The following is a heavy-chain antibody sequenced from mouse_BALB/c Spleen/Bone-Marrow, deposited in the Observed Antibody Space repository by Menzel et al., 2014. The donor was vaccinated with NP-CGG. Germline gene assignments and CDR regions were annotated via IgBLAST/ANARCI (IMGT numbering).Heavy chain of an antibody. CDR1: GFTFSSYG. Sequence: EVKVVESGGDLVKPGGSLKLSCAASGFTFSSYGMSWVRQTPDKRLEWVATISSGGSYTYYPDSVKGRFTISRDNAKNTLYLQMSSLKSEDTAMYYCARQEIMTRNAWFAYWGQGTLVTVSA. CDR3: ARQEIMTRNAWFAY. D-gene: IGHD2-4*01. J-gene: IGHJ3*01. CDR2: ISSGGSYT. V-gene: IGHV5-6*01.